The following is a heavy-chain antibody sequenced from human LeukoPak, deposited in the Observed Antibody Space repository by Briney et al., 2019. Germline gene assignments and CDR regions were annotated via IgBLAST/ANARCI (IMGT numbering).Heavy chain of an antibody. CDR1: GITFSGYS. CDR3: ARANPPAISFFDY. CDR2: ISGSGESI. Sequence: PGGSLRLSCAASGITFSGYSMNWVRQAPGKGLEWVSSISGSGESIYYADSVKGRFTISRDNARNSPYLQMDSLRAEDTAVYYCARANPPAISFFDYWGQGTLVTVSS. V-gene: IGHV3-21*01. J-gene: IGHJ4*02. D-gene: IGHD3-9*01.